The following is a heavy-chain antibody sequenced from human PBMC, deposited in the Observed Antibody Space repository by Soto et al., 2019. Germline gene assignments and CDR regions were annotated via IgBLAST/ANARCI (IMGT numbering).Heavy chain of an antibody. D-gene: IGHD3-22*01. CDR3: ARGLYYYTTSGYPHY. V-gene: IGHV3-9*01. Sequence: EVQLVESGGGLVQPGRSLRLSCAASGFTFDDYAMHWVRQAPGKGLEWVTGISWISDTLGYADSVKGRFTISRDNAKNSLYLQMSSLRPEDTAFYYCARGLYYYTTSGYPHYWGQGTLVTVSS. CDR2: ISWISDTL. J-gene: IGHJ4*02. CDR1: GFTFDDYA.